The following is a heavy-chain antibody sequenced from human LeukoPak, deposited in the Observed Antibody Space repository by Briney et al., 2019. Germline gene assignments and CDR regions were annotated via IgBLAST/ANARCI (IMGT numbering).Heavy chain of an antibody. Sequence: GGSLRLSCGASGFTFTTHWILWVRQAPGKGLVWVSRIKPDGSDTNYADSVKGRFTISRDNSKNTLYLQMNSPRAEDTAVYYCAKDLAAETSGDYWGQGTLVTVSS. V-gene: IGHV3-74*01. CDR2: IKPDGSDT. CDR1: GFTFTTHW. CDR3: AKDLAAETSGDY. D-gene: IGHD6-13*01. J-gene: IGHJ4*02.